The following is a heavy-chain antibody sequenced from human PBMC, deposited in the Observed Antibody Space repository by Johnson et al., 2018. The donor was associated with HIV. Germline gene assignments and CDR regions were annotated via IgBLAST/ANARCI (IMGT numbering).Heavy chain of an antibody. V-gene: IGHV3-13*01. CDR3: ARDGGSTRGDAFDI. Sequence: MLLVESGGGLVQPGGSLRLSCAASGFTFSSYDMHWVRQATGKGLEWVSAIGTAGDTYYPDSVKGRFTISRDNSKNTLYLQMNSLRAEDTAVYYCARDGGSTRGDAFDIWGQGTMVTVSS. D-gene: IGHD1-26*01. CDR1: GFTFSSYD. CDR2: IGTAGDT. J-gene: IGHJ3*02.